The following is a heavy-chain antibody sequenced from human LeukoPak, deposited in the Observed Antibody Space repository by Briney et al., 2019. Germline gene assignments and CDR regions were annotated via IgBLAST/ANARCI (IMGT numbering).Heavy chain of an antibody. V-gene: IGHV4-30-4*01. J-gene: IGHJ4*02. CDR3: ARSSSMVTFDY. Sequence: SETLSLTCAVSGGSISSGDSYWNWIRQPPGKGLEWIGYIYYSGSTYYNPSLKSRVTISVDTSKNQFSLKLNSVTAADTAVYYCARSSSMVTFDYWGQGTLVTVSS. CDR2: IYYSGST. CDR1: GGSISSGDSY. D-gene: IGHD5-18*01.